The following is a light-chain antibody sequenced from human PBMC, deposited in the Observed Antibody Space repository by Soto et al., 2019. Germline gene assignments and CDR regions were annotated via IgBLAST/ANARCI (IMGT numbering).Light chain of an antibody. CDR1: QDISNY. J-gene: IGKJ4*01. Sequence: DLQMTQSPSSLSASVGDRVTITCQASQDISNYLNWYRQRAGKAPQLLIYEASNLQTGVSSRFSGTGSGTDFTFTISSLQPEDIATYYFQHYDNFPVTFGGGTKVEIK. CDR3: QHYDNFPVT. V-gene: IGKV1-33*01. CDR2: EAS.